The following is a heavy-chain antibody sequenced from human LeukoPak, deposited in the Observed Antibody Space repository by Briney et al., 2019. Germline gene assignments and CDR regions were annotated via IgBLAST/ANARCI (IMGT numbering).Heavy chain of an antibody. D-gene: IGHD2/OR15-2a*01. CDR1: GFTVSNNY. CDR2: ISSSGSTI. J-gene: IGHJ3*02. Sequence: PGGSLRLSCAASGFTVSNNYMTWVRQAPGKGLEWVSYISSSGSTIYYADSVKGRFTISRDNAKNSLYLQMNSLRAEDTAVYYCARERMTDAFDIWGQGTMVTVSS. V-gene: IGHV3-11*04. CDR3: ARERMTDAFDI.